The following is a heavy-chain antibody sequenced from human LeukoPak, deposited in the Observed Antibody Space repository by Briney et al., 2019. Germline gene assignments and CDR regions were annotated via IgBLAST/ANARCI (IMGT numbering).Heavy chain of an antibody. D-gene: IGHD6-19*01. Sequence: GASVKVSCKDSGGTFSSYAISWVRQAPGQGLEWMGRIIPIFGTANYAQKFQGRVTITTDESTSTAYMELSSLRSEDTAVYYCATATDHSSGWLDASDIWGQGTMVTVSS. CDR1: GGTFSSYA. CDR3: ATATDHSSGWLDASDI. J-gene: IGHJ3*02. V-gene: IGHV1-69*05. CDR2: IIPIFGTA.